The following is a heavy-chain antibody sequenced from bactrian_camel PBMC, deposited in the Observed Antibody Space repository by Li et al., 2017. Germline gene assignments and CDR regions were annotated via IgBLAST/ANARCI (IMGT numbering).Heavy chain of an antibody. J-gene: IGHJ4*01. D-gene: IGHD6*01. CDR2: ITTDGTT. V-gene: IGHV3S67*01. CDR3: AACHLYNVRWKY. Sequence: DVQLVESGGGSVQAGGSLRLSCATSGFTFSLWSIAWFRQVPGKEREMVSRITTDGTTRYAKSVEGRFTISRDNPKNTLYLQMDSLTTEDTAVYYCAACHLYNVRWKYWGQGTQVTVS. CDR1: GFTFSLWS.